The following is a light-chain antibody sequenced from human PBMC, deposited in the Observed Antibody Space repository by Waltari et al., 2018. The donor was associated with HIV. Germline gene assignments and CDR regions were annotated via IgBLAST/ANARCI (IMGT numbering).Light chain of an antibody. CDR1: QDISNY. CDR2: DAS. V-gene: IGKV1-33*01. CDR3: QQYDNVPPT. J-gene: IGKJ4*01. Sequence: DIQMTQSPFSLSASVGDRVTITCQASQDISNYLNWYQQKPGKAPKLLIFDASNLETGVPSRLSGSGSGTDFTFTISSLQPEDIATYYCQQYDNVPPTFGGGTKVEIK.